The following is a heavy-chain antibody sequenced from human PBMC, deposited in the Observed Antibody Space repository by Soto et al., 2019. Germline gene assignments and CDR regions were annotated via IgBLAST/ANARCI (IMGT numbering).Heavy chain of an antibody. Sequence: SLTCTVSGGSISSSSYYWGWIRQPPGKGLEWIGSIYYSGSTYYNPSLKSRVTISVDTSKDQFSLKLSSVTAADTAVSYCARHVGGVAGTGWFDPWGQGTLVSVSS. CDR3: ARHVGGVAGTGWFDP. CDR1: GGSISSSSYY. D-gene: IGHD6-19*01. V-gene: IGHV4-39*01. J-gene: IGHJ5*02. CDR2: IYYSGST.